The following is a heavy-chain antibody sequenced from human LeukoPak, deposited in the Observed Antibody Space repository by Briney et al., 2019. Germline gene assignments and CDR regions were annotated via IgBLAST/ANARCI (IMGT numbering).Heavy chain of an antibody. CDR2: IFPGGGEI. CDR1: GFTFSTFA. D-gene: IGHD2-2*01. Sequence: GGSLRLSCEASGFTFSTFAMIWVRQPPGKGLEWVSSIFPGGGEIHYADSVRGRFTISRDNSKSTLSLQMNSLRAEDTAIYYCARTSEGYCRSTRCWAYYYYMDVWGKGTTVTISS. J-gene: IGHJ6*03. V-gene: IGHV3-23*01. CDR3: ARTSEGYCRSTRCWAYYYYMDV.